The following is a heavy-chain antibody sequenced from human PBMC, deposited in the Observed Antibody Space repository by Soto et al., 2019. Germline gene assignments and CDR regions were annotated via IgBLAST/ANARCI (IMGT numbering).Heavy chain of an antibody. J-gene: IGHJ4*02. V-gene: IGHV3-21*01. CDR1: GFTFSSYS. Sequence: GGSLRLSCAASGFTFSSYSMNWVRQAPGKGLEWVSSISSSSSYIYYADSVKGRFIISRDNAKNSLYLQMNSLRAEDTAVYYCARDPGSGSYYFDYWGQGTLVTVSS. D-gene: IGHD1-26*01. CDR2: ISSSSSYI. CDR3: ARDPGSGSYYFDY.